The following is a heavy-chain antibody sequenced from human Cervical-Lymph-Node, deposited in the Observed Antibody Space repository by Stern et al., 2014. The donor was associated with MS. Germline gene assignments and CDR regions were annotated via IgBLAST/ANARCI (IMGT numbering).Heavy chain of an antibody. Sequence: QVQLQESGPGLVQPSQTLSLTCTVSGASISSGGFFWNWIRQHPGKGLQWIGYFYYRGSTYYNPSLESRVTISIDTSKNQFSLNLSSVTAADTAVYYCARGNFDYGDHDYWGQGTLVTVSS. CDR1: GASISSGGFF. CDR2: FYYRGST. V-gene: IGHV4-31*03. J-gene: IGHJ4*02. CDR3: ARGNFDYGDHDY. D-gene: IGHD4-17*01.